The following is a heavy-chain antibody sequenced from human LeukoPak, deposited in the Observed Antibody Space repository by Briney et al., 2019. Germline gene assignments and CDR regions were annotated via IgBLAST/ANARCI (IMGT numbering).Heavy chain of an antibody. CDR2: IIPILGIA. D-gene: IGHD3-3*01. V-gene: IGHV1-69*04. CDR1: GGTFSSYA. J-gene: IGHJ3*02. Sequence: GVSVKVSCKASGGTFSSYAISWVRQAPGQGLEWMGRIIPILGIANYAQKFQGRVTITADKSTSTAYMELSSLRSEDTAVYYCASLGGHYDFWSGYPSDAFDIWGQGTMVTVSS. CDR3: ASLGGHYDFWSGYPSDAFDI.